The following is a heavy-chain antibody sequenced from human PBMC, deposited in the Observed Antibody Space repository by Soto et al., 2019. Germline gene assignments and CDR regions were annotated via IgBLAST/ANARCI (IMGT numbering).Heavy chain of an antibody. Sequence: QVQLQQWGAGLLKPSETLSLTCAISGGSSSSHSKSWVRQPPGKGLEWIGEIHHDGSTNYNPSLKSRVTISGDTSKNHFSLELSSVTAADTALYYCATYDVGTIIQDYWGQGTLVTVSS. CDR2: IHHDGST. D-gene: IGHD2-21*02. J-gene: IGHJ4*02. CDR1: GGSSSSHS. CDR3: ATYDVGTIIQDY. V-gene: IGHV4-34*01.